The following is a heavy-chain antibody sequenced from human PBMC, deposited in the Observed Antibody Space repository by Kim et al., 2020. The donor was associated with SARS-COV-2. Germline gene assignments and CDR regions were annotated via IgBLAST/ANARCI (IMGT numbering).Heavy chain of an antibody. V-gene: IGHV1-2*02. CDR3: AGVGGKPFDC. Sequence: KNYAQKFQGRDTMTRDTSISTAYMELSRLRSDDTAVYYCAGVGGKPFDCWGQGTLVTVSS. J-gene: IGHJ4*02. D-gene: IGHD2-15*01. CDR2: K.